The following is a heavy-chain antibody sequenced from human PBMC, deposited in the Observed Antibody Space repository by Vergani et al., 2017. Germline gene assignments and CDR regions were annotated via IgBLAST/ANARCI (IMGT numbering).Heavy chain of an antibody. D-gene: IGHD3-3*01. J-gene: IGHJ4*02. CDR1: GGSISSSSYY. V-gene: IGHV4-39*07. CDR3: ARGIWSGYPDLYYFDY. Sequence: QLQLQESGPGLVKPSETLSLTCTVSGGSISSSSYYWGWIRQPPGKGLEWIGSIYYSGSTYYNPSLKSRGTISVDTSKNQFSLKLSSVTAADTAVYYCARGIWSGYPDLYYFDYWGQGTLVTVSS. CDR2: IYYSGST.